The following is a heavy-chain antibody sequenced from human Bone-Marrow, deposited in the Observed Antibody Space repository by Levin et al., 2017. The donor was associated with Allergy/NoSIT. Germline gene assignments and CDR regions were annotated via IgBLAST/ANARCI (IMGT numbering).Heavy chain of an antibody. CDR2: INTGNGNT. D-gene: IGHD6-13*01. Sequence: ASVKVSCKASGYTFTNYVIHWVRQGPGQSLEWMGWINTGNGNTRYSERFQGRVTFSRDTSASTADMELSSLRSEDTAVYYCARGPEAATAGTLYFQYWGQGTLVTVSS. CDR1: GYTFTNYV. J-gene: IGHJ1*01. CDR3: ARGPEAATAGTLYFQY. V-gene: IGHV1-3*04.